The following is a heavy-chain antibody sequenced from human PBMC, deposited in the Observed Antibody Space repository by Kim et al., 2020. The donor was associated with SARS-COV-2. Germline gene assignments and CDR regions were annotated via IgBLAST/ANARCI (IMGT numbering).Heavy chain of an antibody. CDR3: ATRKHSSGWFYFNY. D-gene: IGHD6-19*01. J-gene: IGHJ4*02. CDR1: GYALTELS. CDR2: FDPEDGDT. Sequence: ASVKVSCKVSGYALTELSIHWVRQAPGEGLEWMGSFDPEDGDTGYAHNFQGRVTMTEYTSTDTAYMELSSLTSEDTALYFCATRKHSSGWFYFNYWGQGTLVIVSS. V-gene: IGHV1-24*01.